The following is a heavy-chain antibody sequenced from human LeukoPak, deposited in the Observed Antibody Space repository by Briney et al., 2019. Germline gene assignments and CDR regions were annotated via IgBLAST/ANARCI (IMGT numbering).Heavy chain of an antibody. CDR2: VDPEDGET. J-gene: IGHJ5*02. CDR3: ARDLLSPLQVPAAIGFDP. V-gene: IGHV1-69-2*01. CDR1: GYTFTDYY. Sequence: GATVKISCKASGYTFTDYYMHWVQQAPGKGLEWMGRVDPEDGETIYAEKFQGRVTMTRDTSTSTVYMELSSLRSEDTAVYYCARDLLSPLQVPAAIGFDPWGQGTLVTVSS. D-gene: IGHD2-2*01.